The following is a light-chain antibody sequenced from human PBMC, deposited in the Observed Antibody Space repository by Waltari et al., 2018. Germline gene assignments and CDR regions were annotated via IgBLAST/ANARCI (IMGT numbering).Light chain of an antibody. J-gene: IGLJ1*01. CDR3: TSYSISSPYV. Sequence: QSALTQPASVSGSPGQSNTISCSGTSSDVGGDNTVYWYQQNPGRAPKLMIYDVSNRPSGFSNRFSGSKSGNTASLTISGLQAEDEADYYCTSYSISSPYVFGSGTKVTVL. V-gene: IGLV2-14*03. CDR2: DVS. CDR1: SSDVGGDNT.